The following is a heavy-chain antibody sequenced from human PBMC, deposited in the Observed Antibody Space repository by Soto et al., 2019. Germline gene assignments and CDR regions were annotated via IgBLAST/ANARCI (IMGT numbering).Heavy chain of an antibody. CDR1: GFSFRSYR. CDR2: IAYDGSNK. V-gene: IGHV3-30*18. J-gene: IGHJ4*02. D-gene: IGHD2-2*02. Sequence: GGSLRLSCAASGFSFRSYRMHWVRQAPGNGLEWVAVIAYDGSNKYYAASVKGRFTTYRDNSKKPLYLQMNSLRAEDTAAYYCAKASGLGYCSSTSCDTAGYFDYWGQGTLVTDSS. CDR3: AKASGLGYCSSTSCDTAGYFDY.